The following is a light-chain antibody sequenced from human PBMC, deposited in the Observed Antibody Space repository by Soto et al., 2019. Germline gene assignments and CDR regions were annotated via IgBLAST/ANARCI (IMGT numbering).Light chain of an antibody. J-gene: IGLJ1*01. Sequence: QSVLTQPPSVSGAPGQRVTISCTGSSSNIGAGYVVHWYQQLPGAAPKLLIFSDNNRPSGVTDRFSGSKSGTSASLAITGLRAEDEADYYCQYYDNNSDDVFGTGTKLTVL. V-gene: IGLV1-40*01. CDR1: SSNIGAGYV. CDR3: QYYDNNSDDV. CDR2: SDN.